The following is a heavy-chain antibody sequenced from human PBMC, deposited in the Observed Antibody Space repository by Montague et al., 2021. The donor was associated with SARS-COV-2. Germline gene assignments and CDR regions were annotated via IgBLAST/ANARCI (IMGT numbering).Heavy chain of an antibody. J-gene: IGHJ6*02. D-gene: IGHD3-10*01. CDR1: GGSISSSNYY. CDR3: ASDDIVLQGVTKGMDV. CDR2: MYYSGST. V-gene: IGHV4-39*07. Sequence: SETLSLTCTVSGGSISSSNYYWGWIRQPPGKGLEWIVNMYYSGSTYYNPSLKSRVTISIYTSNNQFSLKLSSVTAADTAVYYLASDDIVLQGVTKGMDVWGEGATGTIS.